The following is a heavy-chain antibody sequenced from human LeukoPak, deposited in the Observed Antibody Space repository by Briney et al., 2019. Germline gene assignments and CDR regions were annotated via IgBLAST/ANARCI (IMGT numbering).Heavy chain of an antibody. V-gene: IGHV3-53*01. Sequence: GGSLRLSCATSGFTVSSNYMSWVRQAPGKGLEWVSVIYDSGTTYYADSVKGRFLIFRDTSKNTVDLQMNSLRVEDTAVYYCAGRRSSGWYAYWGQGTLVTVSS. CDR2: IYDSGTT. D-gene: IGHD6-19*01. CDR1: GFTVSSNY. J-gene: IGHJ4*02. CDR3: AGRRSSGWYAY.